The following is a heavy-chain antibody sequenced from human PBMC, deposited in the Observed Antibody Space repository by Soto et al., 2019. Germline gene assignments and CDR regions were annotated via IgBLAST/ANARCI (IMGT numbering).Heavy chain of an antibody. CDR3: ATEFGIGTVCYVVFDH. D-gene: IGHD2-2*01. J-gene: IGHJ4*02. CDR2: ISWDSGTI. Sequence: EVKLVESGGGLVQPGRSLRLSCAASGFTFDDYTMHWVRQAPGKGLEWVSYISWDSGTIGYADSVRGRFTISRDTAKNLRYRQMNSLRAEARALYSWATEFGIGTVCYVVFDHWGQGNVVSVPS. CDR1: GFTFDDYT. V-gene: IGHV3-9*01.